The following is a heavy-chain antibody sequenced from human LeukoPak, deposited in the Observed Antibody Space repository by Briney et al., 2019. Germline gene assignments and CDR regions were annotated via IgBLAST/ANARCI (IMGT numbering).Heavy chain of an antibody. CDR3: ARGPTYSDY. J-gene: IGHJ4*02. V-gene: IGHV1-8*01. Sequence: ASVKVSCKASGYTFTSYDINWVRQATGQGLEWMGWMNPNSGNTGYAQKFQGRVTMTRDTSISTAYMELSRLRSDDTAVYYCARGPTYSDYWGQGTLVTVSS. CDR1: GYTFTSYD. CDR2: MNPNSGNT. D-gene: IGHD2-21*01.